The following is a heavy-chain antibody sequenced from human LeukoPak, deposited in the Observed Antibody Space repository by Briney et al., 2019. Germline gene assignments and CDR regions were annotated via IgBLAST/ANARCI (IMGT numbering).Heavy chain of an antibody. Sequence: ASVKVSCKASGYIFTSYDTNWVRQAAGQGLEWMGWMNPNSGDTGYVEKFQGRVTMTRDTSITTAYMELSSLRSEDTAVYYCTRSGFGGGVHFDYWGQGTPVTVSS. CDR2: MNPNSGDT. J-gene: IGHJ4*02. D-gene: IGHD3-16*01. V-gene: IGHV1-8*01. CDR1: GYIFTSYD. CDR3: TRSGFGGGVHFDY.